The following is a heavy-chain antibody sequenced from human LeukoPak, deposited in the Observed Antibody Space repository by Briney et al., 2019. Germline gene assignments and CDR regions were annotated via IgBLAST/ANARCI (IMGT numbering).Heavy chain of an antibody. Sequence: GGSLRLSCAASGFTFSSYWMHWVRQAPGKGLVWVSRINSDGSSPSYADSVKGRFTISRDNAKNTLYLQMNSLRAEDTAVYYCARVPSSGWLFDYWGQGTLVTVSS. D-gene: IGHD6-19*01. CDR1: GFTFSSYW. V-gene: IGHV3-74*01. CDR2: INSDGSSP. J-gene: IGHJ4*02. CDR3: ARVPSSGWLFDY.